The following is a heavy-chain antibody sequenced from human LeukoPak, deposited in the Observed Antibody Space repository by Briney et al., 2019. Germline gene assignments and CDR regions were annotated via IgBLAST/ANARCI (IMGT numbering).Heavy chain of an antibody. CDR3: ARGDASGRPGIAFDY. V-gene: IGHV4-59*01. Sequence: SETLSLTCNVSGGSISNNYWSWIRQPPGKGPEWIGYFHDSESTNYNPSLKSRVSISVDTSKNQVSLKLTSVTAADTAVYHCARGDASGRPGIAFDYWGQGTLVTVSS. CDR1: GGSISNNY. CDR2: FHDSEST. J-gene: IGHJ4*02. D-gene: IGHD1-26*01.